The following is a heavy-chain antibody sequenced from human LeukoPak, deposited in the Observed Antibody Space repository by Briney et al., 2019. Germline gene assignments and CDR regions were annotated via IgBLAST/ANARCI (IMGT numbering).Heavy chain of an antibody. Sequence: LPGGSLRLSCAASGFTFSSYAMHWVRQAPGKGLEYVSAISSNGGSTYYANSVKGRFTISRDNSKNTLYLQMGSLRAEDMAVYYCARADIYYGSGSYYGYWGQGTLVTVSS. CDR2: ISSNGGST. J-gene: IGHJ4*02. CDR3: ARADIYYGSGSYYGY. D-gene: IGHD3-10*01. V-gene: IGHV3-64*01. CDR1: GFTFSSYA.